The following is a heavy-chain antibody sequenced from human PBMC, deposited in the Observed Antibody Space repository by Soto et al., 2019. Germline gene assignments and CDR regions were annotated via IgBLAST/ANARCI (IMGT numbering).Heavy chain of an antibody. D-gene: IGHD1-26*01. Sequence: PGGSLRLSCAASGFTFTSYWMSWVRQAPGKGLEWVANIKQDGSAKYSVDSVKGRFTISRDNAKNSLYLQMNSLRAVDTAVYSCPRDRPLLRATTWYFDYLGQGTLVTVSS. CDR3: PRDRPLLRATTWYFDY. V-gene: IGHV3-7*01. CDR1: GFTFTSYW. CDR2: IKQDGSAK. J-gene: IGHJ4*02.